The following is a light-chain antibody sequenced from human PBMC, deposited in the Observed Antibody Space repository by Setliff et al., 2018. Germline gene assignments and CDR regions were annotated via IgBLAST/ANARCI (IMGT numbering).Light chain of an antibody. V-gene: IGKV1-13*02. CDR1: QDITSG. CDR2: DAS. J-gene: IGKJ4*01. Sequence: AIQLTQSPASLSASVGDRVTISCRASQDITSGLAWYQQKPGKPPRVLIYDASSLETGVPSRFSGSGSGTDFTLTISSLQPEDFATYYCQQFKIYPLTFGGGTKV. CDR3: QQFKIYPLT.